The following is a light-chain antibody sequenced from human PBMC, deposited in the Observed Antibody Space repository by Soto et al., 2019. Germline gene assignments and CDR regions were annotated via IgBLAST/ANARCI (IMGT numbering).Light chain of an antibody. CDR3: SSYAGSNNYV. Sequence: QSALTQPPSASGSPGQSVTISCTGTSSAIGGYNYVSWYQQHPGKAPKLMIYEVSKRPSGVPDRFSGSKSGNTASLTVSGLQAEDEPDYYCSSYAGSNNYVFGSGTKLTVL. V-gene: IGLV2-8*01. CDR2: EVS. CDR1: SSAIGGYNY. J-gene: IGLJ1*01.